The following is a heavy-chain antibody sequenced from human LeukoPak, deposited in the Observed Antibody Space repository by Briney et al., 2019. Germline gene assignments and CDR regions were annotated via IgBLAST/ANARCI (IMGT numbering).Heavy chain of an antibody. J-gene: IGHJ4*02. D-gene: IGHD3-10*01. CDR3: ARKVSGSYSLAGGKLVDY. V-gene: IGHV3-64*01. Sequence: SGGSLRLSCAASGFTFSSYAMHWVRQAPGKGLEYVSAISSNGGSTYYANSVKGRFTISRDNSKNTLYLQMGSLRAEDMAVYYCARKVSGSYSLAGGKLVDYWGQGTLVTVSS. CDR1: GFTFSSYA. CDR2: ISSNGGST.